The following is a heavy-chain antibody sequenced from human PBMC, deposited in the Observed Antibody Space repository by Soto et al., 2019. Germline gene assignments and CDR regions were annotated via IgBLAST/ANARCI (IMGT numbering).Heavy chain of an antibody. CDR1: GGPFSSYT. D-gene: IGHD1-26*01. V-gene: IGHV1-69*02. CDR2: IIPVLALA. CDR3: ATSGWGEPSEK. J-gene: IGHJ4*01. Sequence: QVQLLQSGAEVKKPGSSVKVSCRATGGPFSSYTFNWVRQASGQGLEWMGRIIPVLALANYAQRFQGRVTITADNSTGTVYMELSGLRSEDTAVYYCATSGWGEPSEKWGQGTLVTVSS.